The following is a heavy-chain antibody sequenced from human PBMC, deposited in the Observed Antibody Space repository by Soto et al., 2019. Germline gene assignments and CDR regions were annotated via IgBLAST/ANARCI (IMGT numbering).Heavy chain of an antibody. J-gene: IGHJ4*02. V-gene: IGHV4-4*02. CDR3: ARKAWVRFDY. D-gene: IGHD2-21*01. CDR1: GDFIIGGCR. Sequence: SESLSPTCSESGDFIIGGCRWTWVRQPPGKWLEWIGEVFHTGDTYFNPSLRSRVAMSVDKSTNEFSLKVTSVTAADTAIYYCARKAWVRFDYWGQGALVTVS. CDR2: VFHTGDT.